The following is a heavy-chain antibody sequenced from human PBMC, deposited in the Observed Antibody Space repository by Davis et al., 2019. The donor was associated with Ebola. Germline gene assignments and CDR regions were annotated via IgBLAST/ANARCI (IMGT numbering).Heavy chain of an antibody. CDR3: ARDARDYDFWSGYYFAYYGMDV. D-gene: IGHD3-3*01. V-gene: IGHV3-7*03. J-gene: IGHJ6*02. CDR1: GFTFSNYW. CDR2: IKQDGSEK. Sequence: GESLKISCAASGFTFSNYWMSWVRQAPGKGLEWVANIKQDGSEKYYVDSVKGRFTISRDNAKNSLYLQMNSPRAEDTAVYYCARDARDYDFWSGYYFAYYGMDVWGQGTTVTVSS.